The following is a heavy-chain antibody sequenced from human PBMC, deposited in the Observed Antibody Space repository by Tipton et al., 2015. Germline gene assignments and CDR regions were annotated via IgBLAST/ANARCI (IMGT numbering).Heavy chain of an antibody. V-gene: IGHV3-21*01. D-gene: IGHD1-1*01. CDR2: ISSSSSYI. CDR3: ARGTGPTYYYGMDV. J-gene: IGHJ6*02. Sequence: SLRLSCAASGFTFDKHAMTWVRQAPGKGLEWVSSISSSSSYIYYADSVKGRFTISRDNAKNSLYLQMNNLRAEDTAVYYCARGTGPTYYYGMDVWGQGTTVTVSS. CDR1: GFTFDKHA.